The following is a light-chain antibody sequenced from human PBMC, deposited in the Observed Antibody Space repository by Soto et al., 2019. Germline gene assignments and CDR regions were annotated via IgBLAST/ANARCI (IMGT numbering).Light chain of an antibody. CDR2: DAS. CDR3: HQFNSYPLT. Sequence: ALQLTQSPSSLSASVGDRVTITCRASQGISSALAWYQQKPGKAPKLLIYDASSLESAVPSRFSGSGSGTDFALTISSLQPEDFATYYCHQFNSYPLTFGGGTKVEIK. V-gene: IGKV1-13*02. J-gene: IGKJ4*01. CDR1: QGISSA.